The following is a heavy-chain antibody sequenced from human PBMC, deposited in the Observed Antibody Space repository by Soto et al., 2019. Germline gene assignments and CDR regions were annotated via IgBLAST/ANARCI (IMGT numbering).Heavy chain of an antibody. CDR1: GFTFSSYA. V-gene: IGHV3-64*01. D-gene: IGHD3-3*01. J-gene: IGHJ6*03. Sequence: PGGSLRLSCAASGFTFSSYAMHWVRQAPGKGLEYVSAISSNGGSTYYANSVKGRFTISRDNSKNTLYLQMGSLRAEDMAVYYCARVDFWSGYPDSPYYYYYMDVWGKGTTVTVSS. CDR3: ARVDFWSGYPDSPYYYYYMDV. CDR2: ISSNGGST.